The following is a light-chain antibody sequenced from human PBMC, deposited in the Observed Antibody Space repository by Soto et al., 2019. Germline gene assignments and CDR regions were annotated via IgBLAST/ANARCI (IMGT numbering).Light chain of an antibody. V-gene: IGLV4-60*02. CDR1: SGHSSYI. J-gene: IGLJ3*02. CDR2: LEGSGNY. CDR3: ETWDSNTRV. Sequence: QPVLTQSSSASASLGSSVKLTCTLSSGHSSYIIAWHQQQPGKDPRYLMNLEGSGNYNKGSGVPDRFSGSSAGADRYLTISDLRFEDEADYYCETWDSNTRVFGGGTKRTV.